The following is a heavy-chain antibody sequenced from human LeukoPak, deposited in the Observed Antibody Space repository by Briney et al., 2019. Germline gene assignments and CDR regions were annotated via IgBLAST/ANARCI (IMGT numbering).Heavy chain of an antibody. V-gene: IGHV4-59*01. CDR3: ARDAPPGYYYDSSGSDAFDI. D-gene: IGHD3-22*01. Sequence: PSETLSLTCTVSGGSISSYYWSWIRQPPGKGLEWIGYIYYSGSTNYNPSLKSRVTISVDTSKNQFSLKLSSVTAADTAVYYCARDAPPGYYYDSSGSDAFDIWAKGQWSPSLQ. J-gene: IGHJ3*02. CDR1: GGSISSYY. CDR2: IYYSGST.